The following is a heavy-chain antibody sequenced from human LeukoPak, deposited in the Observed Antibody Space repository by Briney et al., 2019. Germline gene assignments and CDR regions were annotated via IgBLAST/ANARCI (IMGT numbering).Heavy chain of an antibody. V-gene: IGHV4-59*12. CDR1: GGSISSYY. Sequence: SETLSLTCTVSGGSISSYYWSWIRQSPGKGLEWIGYIYYSGSTYYNPSLKSRVTISVDTSKNQFSLKLSSVTAADTAVYYCARAISPLAHSYGYYFDYWGQGTLVTVSS. J-gene: IGHJ4*02. D-gene: IGHD5-18*01. CDR2: IYYSGST. CDR3: ARAISPLAHSYGYYFDY.